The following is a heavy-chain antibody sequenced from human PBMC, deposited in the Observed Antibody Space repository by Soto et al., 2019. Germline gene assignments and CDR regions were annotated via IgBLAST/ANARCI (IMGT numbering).Heavy chain of an antibody. Sequence: GGSLRLSCAASGFTFSSYGMHWVRQAPGKGLEWVAVISYDGSNKYYADSVKGRFTISRDNSKNTLYLQMNSLRAEETAVYYCAKDSERTLEWLSCFDYWGQGTLVTVSS. CDR3: AKDSERTLEWLSCFDY. D-gene: IGHD3-3*01. CDR2: ISYDGSNK. V-gene: IGHV3-30*18. J-gene: IGHJ4*02. CDR1: GFTFSSYG.